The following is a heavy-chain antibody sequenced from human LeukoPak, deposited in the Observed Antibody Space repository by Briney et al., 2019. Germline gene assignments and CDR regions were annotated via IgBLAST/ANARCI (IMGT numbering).Heavy chain of an antibody. CDR2: IYTSGST. D-gene: IGHD3-22*01. Sequence: SETLSLTCTVSGGSISSYYWSWIRQPAGTGLEWIGRIYTSGSTNYNPSLKSRVTMSVDTSKNQFSLKLSSVTAADTAVYYCAGDSSGYYWGGRSIAFDIWGQGTMVTVSS. J-gene: IGHJ3*02. V-gene: IGHV4-4*07. CDR1: GGSISSYY. CDR3: AGDSSGYYWGGRSIAFDI.